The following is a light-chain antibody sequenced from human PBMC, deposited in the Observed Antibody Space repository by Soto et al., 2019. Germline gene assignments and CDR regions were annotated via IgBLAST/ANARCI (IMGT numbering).Light chain of an antibody. CDR2: DAS. CDR3: QQYNSYLLT. V-gene: IGKV1-5*01. CDR1: QSISRS. Sequence: DIQMTQSPSTLSASVGDRVTITCRASQSISRSLAWYQQKPGKAPNLLIYDASSLESGVPSRFSGSGFGTEFTLTISSLQPADFATYYCQQYNSYLLTFGPGTTVDIK. J-gene: IGKJ3*01.